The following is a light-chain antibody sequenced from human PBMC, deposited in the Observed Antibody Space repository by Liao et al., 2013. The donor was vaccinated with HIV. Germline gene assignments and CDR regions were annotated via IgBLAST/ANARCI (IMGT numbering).Light chain of an antibody. CDR1: NIGSKA. CDR3: QLWDSTNEVFV. J-gene: IGLJ1*01. CDR2: SDS. V-gene: IGLV3-12*02. Sequence: SYELTQPHSVSVATAQMARITCVGSNIGSKAVHWYQQKPGQDPVLVIYSDSNRPSGIPERFSGSNSGNTATLTISGVGVGDEADYYCQLWDSTNEVFVFGAGTTVTV.